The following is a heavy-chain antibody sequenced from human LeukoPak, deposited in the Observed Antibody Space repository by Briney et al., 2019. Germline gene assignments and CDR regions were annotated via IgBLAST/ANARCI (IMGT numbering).Heavy chain of an antibody. CDR3: ARRSSSSEFDY. CDR2: IYHSGSS. J-gene: IGHJ4*02. V-gene: IGHV4-4*02. CDR1: GGSISSSNW. D-gene: IGHD6-6*01. Sequence: NPSGTLSLTCAVSGGSISSSNWWSWVRQPPGKGLEWIGEIYHSGSSNYNPSLKSRVTIPVDKSKNQFSLKLSSVTAADTAVYYCARRSSSSEFDYWGQGTLVTVSS.